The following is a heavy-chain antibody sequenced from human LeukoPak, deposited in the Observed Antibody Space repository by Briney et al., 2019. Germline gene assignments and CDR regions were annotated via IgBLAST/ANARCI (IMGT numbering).Heavy chain of an antibody. CDR3: AKDLDYTTSGHYFDD. CDR2: ILASGKTT. J-gene: IGHJ4*02. D-gene: IGHD4-11*01. CDR1: GFTFSSYA. Sequence: TGRSLRLSCTASGFTFSSYAMNWVSQAHGKGLEWVSGILASGKTTFYADSGKDPLTIFRDNSRNALYMQMNSLRGDDTAVYFCAKDLDYTTSGHYFDDWGQGTLVTLPS. V-gene: IGHV3-23*01.